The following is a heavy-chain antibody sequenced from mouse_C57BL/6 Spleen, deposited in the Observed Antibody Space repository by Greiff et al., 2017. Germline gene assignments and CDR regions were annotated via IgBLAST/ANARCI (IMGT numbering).Heavy chain of an antibody. Sequence: QVQLQQPGAELVRPGSSVKLSCKASGYTFTSYWMDWVKQRPGQGLEWIGNIYTSDSETHYTQKFKDKATLTVDKSSSTAYMQLSSLTSEDSAVYYCARRGGPAMDYWGQGTSVTVSS. CDR2: IYTSDSET. CDR3: ARRGGPAMDY. J-gene: IGHJ4*01. V-gene: IGHV1-61*01. CDR1: GYTFTSYW.